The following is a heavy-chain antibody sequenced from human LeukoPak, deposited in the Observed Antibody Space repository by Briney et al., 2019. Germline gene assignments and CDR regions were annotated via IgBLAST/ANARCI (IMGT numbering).Heavy chain of an antibody. D-gene: IGHD4-17*01. CDR2: IYSGGST. CDR3: ARDRGDYGDLGIYFDY. CDR1: GFTVSNYY. V-gene: IGHV3-53*01. J-gene: IGHJ4*02. Sequence: GGSLRLSCAASGFTVSNYYMSWVRRAPGKGLEWVSVIYSGGSTYYSDSVKGRFTVSRDNSKNTLYLQMNSLRAEDTAVYYCARDRGDYGDLGIYFDYWGQGTLVTVSS.